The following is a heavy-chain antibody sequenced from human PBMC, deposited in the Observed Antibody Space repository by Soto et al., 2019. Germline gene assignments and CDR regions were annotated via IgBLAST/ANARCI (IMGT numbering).Heavy chain of an antibody. CDR1: GGSISSGGYY. D-gene: IGHD2-2*01. CDR3: ARTSADIVVVPAAIDY. J-gene: IGHJ4*02. V-gene: IGHV4-31*03. CDR2: IYYSGST. Sequence: PSETLSLTCTVSGGSISSGGYYWSWIRQHPGKGLEWIGYIYYSGSTYYNPSLKSRVTISVDTSKNQFSLKLSSVTAADTAVYYCARTSADIVVVPAAIDYWGQGTLVTVSS.